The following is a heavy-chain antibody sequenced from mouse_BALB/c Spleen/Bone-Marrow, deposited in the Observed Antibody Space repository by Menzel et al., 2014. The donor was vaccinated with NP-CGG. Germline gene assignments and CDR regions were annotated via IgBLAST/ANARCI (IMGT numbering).Heavy chain of an antibody. Sequence: QVQLQQSGAGLARPGASVKLSCKASGYTFTSYWMQWVKQRPGQGLEWIGAIYPGDGDARYTQKFKGKATLTADKSSSTAYMQLSSLASEDSAVYYCARTWEFAYWGQGTLVTVSA. CDR2: IYPGDGDA. V-gene: IGHV1-87*01. J-gene: IGHJ3*01. CDR1: GYTFTSYW. D-gene: IGHD4-1*01. CDR3: ARTWEFAY.